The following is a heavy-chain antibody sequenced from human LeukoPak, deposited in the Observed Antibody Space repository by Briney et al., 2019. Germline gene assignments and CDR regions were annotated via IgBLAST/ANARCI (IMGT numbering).Heavy chain of an antibody. J-gene: IGHJ4*02. CDR1: GYTFTSYY. CDR2: INPSGGST. D-gene: IGHD6-19*01. V-gene: IGHV1-46*01. Sequence: EASVKVSCKASGYTFTSYYMRWVRQAPGQGLEWMGIINPSGGSTSYAQKFQGRVTMTRDTSTSTVYMELSSLRSEDTAVYYCARDSSGWYYFDYWGQGTLVTVSS. CDR3: ARDSSGWYYFDY.